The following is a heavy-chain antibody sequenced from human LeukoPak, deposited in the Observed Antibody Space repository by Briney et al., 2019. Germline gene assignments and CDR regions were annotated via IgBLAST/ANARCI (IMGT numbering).Heavy chain of an antibody. CDR3: AGDSSGWLHYYYMDV. V-gene: IGHV3-21*01. CDR1: GFTFSSYE. J-gene: IGHJ6*03. Sequence: GGSLRLSCAASGFTFSSYEMNWVRQAPGKGLEWVSSISSSSSYIYYADSVKGRFTISRDNAKNSLYLQMNSLRAEDTAVYYCAGDSSGWLHYYYMDVWGKGTTVTISS. CDR2: ISSSSSYI. D-gene: IGHD6-19*01.